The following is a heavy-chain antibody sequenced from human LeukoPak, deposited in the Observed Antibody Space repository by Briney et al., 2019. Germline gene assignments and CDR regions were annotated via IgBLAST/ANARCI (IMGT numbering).Heavy chain of an antibody. J-gene: IGHJ5*02. CDR2: IDYSGRT. CDR3: ATEFYDFLSGESWFDP. D-gene: IGHD3-9*01. Sequence: SGGSLRLSCAASGFTFSSYSMNWVRQAPGKGPEWIASIDYSGRTFYNPSLRSRVTISVDTSNNDFSLSLTSVTAADTAVYYCATEFYDFLSGESWFDPWGQGALVTVS. V-gene: IGHV4-39*07. CDR1: GFTFSSYS.